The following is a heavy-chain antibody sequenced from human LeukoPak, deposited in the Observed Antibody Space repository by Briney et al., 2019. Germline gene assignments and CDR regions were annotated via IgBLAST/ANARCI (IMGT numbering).Heavy chain of an antibody. CDR1: GYTFTGYY. CDR2: INPNSGGT. J-gene: IGHJ6*02. V-gene: IGHV1-2*04. Sequence: ASVKVSCKASGYTFTGYYMHWVRQAPGQGLEWMGWINPNSGGTNYAQKFQGWVTMTRDTSISTAHMELSRLRSDDTAVYYCAREHYYYYGMDVWGQGTTVTVSS. CDR3: AREHYYYYGMDV.